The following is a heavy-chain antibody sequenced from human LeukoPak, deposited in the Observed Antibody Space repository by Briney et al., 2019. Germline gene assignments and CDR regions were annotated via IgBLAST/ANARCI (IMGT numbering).Heavy chain of an antibody. D-gene: IGHD3-10*01. Sequence: ASVKVSCKASGYTFTSYGISWVRQAPGQGLEWMGWISAYNGNTNYAQKLQGRVTMTTDTSTSTAYMELRSLRSDDTAVYYCARGDITMVRGVKYYYYYYYMDVWGKGTTVTISS. V-gene: IGHV1-18*01. CDR2: ISAYNGNT. CDR1: GYTFTSYG. CDR3: ARGDITMVRGVKYYYYYYYMDV. J-gene: IGHJ6*03.